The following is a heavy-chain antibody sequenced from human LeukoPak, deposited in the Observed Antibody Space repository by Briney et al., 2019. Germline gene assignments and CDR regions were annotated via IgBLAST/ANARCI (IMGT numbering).Heavy chain of an antibody. D-gene: IGHD1-1*01. CDR1: GYTFITSS. CDR2: ITVASGNT. Sequence: GASVKVSCKTLGYTFITSSIYWVRQAPGQRLEWLGWITVASGNTRYSENLQGRVTLTRDTSANTAYMELHNLKFEDTAVYYCARSTGPIDYWGQGTLVTVSS. CDR3: ARSTGPIDY. V-gene: IGHV1-3*01. J-gene: IGHJ4*02.